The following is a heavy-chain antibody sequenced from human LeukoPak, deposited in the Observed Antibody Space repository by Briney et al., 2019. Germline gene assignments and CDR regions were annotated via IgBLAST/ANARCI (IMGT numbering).Heavy chain of an antibody. Sequence: GGSLRLSCAASGFTFSSYLMHWVRQAPGKGLVWVSRINSDGSSTSYADSVKGRFTISRDNAKNTLYLQMNSLRAEDTAVYYCAIIYGDYGFDYWGQGTLVTVSS. CDR3: AIIYGDYGFDY. CDR1: GFTFSSYL. V-gene: IGHV3-74*01. J-gene: IGHJ4*02. CDR2: INSDGSST. D-gene: IGHD4-17*01.